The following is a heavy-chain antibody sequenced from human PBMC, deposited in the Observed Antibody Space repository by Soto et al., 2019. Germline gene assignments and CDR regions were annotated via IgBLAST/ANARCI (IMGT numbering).Heavy chain of an antibody. Sequence: GGSLIPSSASSGLAFATYNMNSQHQAPGKGLEWVSGIYGSGDSTLFADSVKGRFTISRDNCKYSVYLQMNSQRAEDTAVYYCAKDARPDDYWDFDYWGQGALVTASS. V-gene: IGHV3-23*01. D-gene: IGHD4-17*01. CDR2: IYGSGDST. J-gene: IGHJ4*02. CDR3: AKDARPDDYWDFDY. CDR1: GLAFATYN.